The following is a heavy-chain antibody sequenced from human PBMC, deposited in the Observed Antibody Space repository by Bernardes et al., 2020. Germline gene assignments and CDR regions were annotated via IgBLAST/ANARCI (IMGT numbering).Heavy chain of an antibody. CDR1: GFTFSSYW. J-gene: IGHJ4*02. D-gene: IGHD6-13*01. CDR3: TRGAAAANDY. V-gene: IGHV3-74*01. Sequence: GGSLRLSCAASGFTFSSYWMHWVRQAPGKGLVWVSRLNTDGSNTIYADSVKGRFTISRDNAKNTLYLQMNSLRAEDTAVYYCTRGAAAANDYWGQGTLVTVSP. CDR2: LNTDGSNT.